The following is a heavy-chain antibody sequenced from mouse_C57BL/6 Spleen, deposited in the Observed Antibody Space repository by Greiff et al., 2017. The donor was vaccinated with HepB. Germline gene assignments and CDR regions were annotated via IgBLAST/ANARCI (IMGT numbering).Heavy chain of an antibody. CDR1: GSTFTSYW. V-gene: IGHV1-52*01. J-gene: IGHJ2*01. Sequence: VQLQQPGAELVRPGSSVKLSCKASGSTFTSYWMHWVKQRPIQGLEWIGNIDPSDSETHYNQKFKDKATLTVDKASSTAYMQLSSLTSEDSAVYYCARDLITTVVASDYWGQGTTLTVSS. D-gene: IGHD1-1*01. CDR2: IDPSDSET. CDR3: ARDLITTVVASDY.